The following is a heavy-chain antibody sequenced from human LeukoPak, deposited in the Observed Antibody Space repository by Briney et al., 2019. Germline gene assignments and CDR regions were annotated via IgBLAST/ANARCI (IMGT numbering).Heavy chain of an antibody. J-gene: IGHJ4*02. CDR1: GGSISSSSYY. D-gene: IGHD3-9*01. Sequence: SETLSLTCTVSGGSISSSSYYWGWIRQPPGKGLVWIACIYYSGSTYYNPSLKSRVTISVDTSKNQFSLKLSSVTAADTAVYYCARSDDSHYDILTGFDYWGQGTLVTVSS. V-gene: IGHV4-39*01. CDR2: IYYSGST. CDR3: ARSDDSHYDILTGFDY.